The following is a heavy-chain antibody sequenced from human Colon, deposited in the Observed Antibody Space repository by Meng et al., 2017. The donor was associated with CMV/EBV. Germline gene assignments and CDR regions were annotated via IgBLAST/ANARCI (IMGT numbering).Heavy chain of an antibody. J-gene: IGHJ4*02. V-gene: IGHV2-5*02. Sequence: WTGAGPARVKPTQTLTRTCTFSGFSPTPTGAGVAWVRQPPGKAPELLALIHWDDDKRYSPSLKNRHNITKDTSKNQVVLSMTDLDPAETGTFYCARHSLTILTDWGQGALVTVSS. CDR3: ARHSLTILTD. CDR2: IHWDDDK. D-gene: IGHD2-8*02. CDR1: GFSPTPTGAG.